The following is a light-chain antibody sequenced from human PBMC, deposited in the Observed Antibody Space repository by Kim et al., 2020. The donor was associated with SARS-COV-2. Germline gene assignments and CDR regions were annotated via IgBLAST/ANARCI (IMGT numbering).Light chain of an antibody. Sequence: EKVMTQSPATLSVSPGERATLSCRASESVSSNLAWYQQKPGQALRLLMYDASTRATGVPARFSGSGSGTEFTLTISSLQSEDFAVYYCQQSNDRSLTFGGGTKLEI. CDR3: QQSNDRSLT. CDR2: DAS. CDR1: ESVSSN. V-gene: IGKV3-15*01. J-gene: IGKJ4*01.